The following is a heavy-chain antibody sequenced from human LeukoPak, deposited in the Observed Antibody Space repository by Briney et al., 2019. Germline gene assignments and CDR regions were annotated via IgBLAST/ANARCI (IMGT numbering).Heavy chain of an antibody. CDR1: GFTFSSYA. CDR2: ISYDGSNK. D-gene: IGHD2-21*02. J-gene: IGHJ4*02. CDR3: ARDRLVTAQFDY. Sequence: GGSLRLSCAASGFTFSSYAMHWVRQAPGKGLEWVALISYDGSNKYYADSVKGRFTISRDNPKNTLYLQMNSLRAEDTAVYYCARDRLVTAQFDYWGQGTLVTVSS. V-gene: IGHV3-30*04.